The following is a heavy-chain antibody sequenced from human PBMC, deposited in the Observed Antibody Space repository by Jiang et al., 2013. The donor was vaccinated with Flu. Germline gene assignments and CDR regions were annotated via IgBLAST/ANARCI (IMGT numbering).Heavy chain of an antibody. Sequence: EWIGYIFYSGTTSYNPSLQSRVTISVDTSKNQFSLTLSAVTAADTAVYYCAREESIMVRGVNGMDVWGQGTTVTVSS. D-gene: IGHD3-10*01. V-gene: IGHV4-31*02. CDR3: AREESIMVRGVNGMDV. J-gene: IGHJ6*02. CDR2: IFYSGTT.